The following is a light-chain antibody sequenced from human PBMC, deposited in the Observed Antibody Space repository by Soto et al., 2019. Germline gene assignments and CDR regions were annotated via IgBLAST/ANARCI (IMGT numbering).Light chain of an antibody. CDR2: KAS. V-gene: IGKV1-5*03. CDR1: QSIDSW. J-gene: IGKJ4*01. Sequence: DIQMTQSPSTLSASVGDRVTITCRASQSIDSWLAWYQQKPGKAPKLLIYKASSLEAGVPSRFSGSGSGTEFTLTISSLRPDDFASYYCQQYNSHSPLTFGGGTNV. CDR3: QQYNSHSPLT.